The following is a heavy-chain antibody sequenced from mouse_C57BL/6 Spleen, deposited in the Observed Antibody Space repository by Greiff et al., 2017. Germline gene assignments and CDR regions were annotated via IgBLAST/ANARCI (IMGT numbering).Heavy chain of an antibody. J-gene: IGHJ4*01. D-gene: IGHD2-3*01. CDR2: IYPGDGDT. Sequence: QVQLQQSGAELVKPGASVKISCKASGYAFSSYWMNWVKQRPGKGLEWIGQIYPGDGDTNYNGKFKGKATLTADKSSSTAYMQLSSLTSEDSAVYFCARDDGDYYAMDYWGQGTSVTVSS. CDR1: GYAFSSYW. V-gene: IGHV1-80*01. CDR3: ARDDGDYYAMDY.